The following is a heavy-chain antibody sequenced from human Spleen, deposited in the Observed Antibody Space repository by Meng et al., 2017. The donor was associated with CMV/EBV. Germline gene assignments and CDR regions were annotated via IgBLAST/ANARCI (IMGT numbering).Heavy chain of an antibody. J-gene: IGHJ4*02. Sequence: GGSLRLSCVASGFTFSSYAVSWVRQAPGKGLVWVSRINTDGSSIVYADSVNGRFTISRDNAKNTLHLQMNSLRVEDTAVYYCAKPGAEFDHYFDYWGQGTLVTVSS. D-gene: IGHD1-14*01. CDR1: GFTFSSYA. V-gene: IGHV3-74*01. CDR3: AKPGAEFDHYFDY. CDR2: INTDGSSI.